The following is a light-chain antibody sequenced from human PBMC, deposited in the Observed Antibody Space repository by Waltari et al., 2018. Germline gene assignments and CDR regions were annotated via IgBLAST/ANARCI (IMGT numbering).Light chain of an antibody. Sequence: QLVLTQSPSASASLGDSVKPTCTLSSGPSSYAIAWHQQQPEKGPRYLTKLNSDGSHSKGDGIPDRFSGSSPGAERHLNISSLQSEDEADYYCQTWGTGIQVFGGGTKLTVL. CDR1: SGPSSYA. CDR2: LNSDGSH. CDR3: QTWGTGIQV. V-gene: IGLV4-69*01. J-gene: IGLJ2*01.